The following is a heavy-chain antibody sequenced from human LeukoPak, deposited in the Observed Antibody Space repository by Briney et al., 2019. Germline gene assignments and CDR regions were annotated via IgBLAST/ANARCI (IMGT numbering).Heavy chain of an antibody. J-gene: IGHJ4*02. V-gene: IGHV4-4*07. D-gene: IGHD2-21*02. CDR3: ARGSVVVTAIPAEHFDY. Sequence: SETLSLTCSVSGGSISSYYWSWIRQPAGKGLEWIGRIYTSGSTNYNSSLKSRVTMSVDTSKNQFSLKLSSVTAADTAVYYCARGSVVVTAIPAEHFDYWGQGTLVTVSS. CDR2: IYTSGST. CDR1: GGSISSYY.